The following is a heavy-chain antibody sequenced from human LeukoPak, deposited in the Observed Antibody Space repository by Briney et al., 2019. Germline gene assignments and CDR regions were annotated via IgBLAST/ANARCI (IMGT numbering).Heavy chain of an antibody. Sequence: ASVKVSCKASGGTFSSYAISWVRQAPGQGLEWMGGIIPIFGTANYAQKFQGRVTITTDESTSTAYMELSSLRSEDTAVYYCARTYCSSTSCGLHIPKNWYFDLWGRGTLVTVSS. V-gene: IGHV1-69*05. CDR2: IIPIFGTA. J-gene: IGHJ2*01. D-gene: IGHD2-2*01. CDR3: ARTYCSSTSCGLHIPKNWYFDL. CDR1: GGTFSSYA.